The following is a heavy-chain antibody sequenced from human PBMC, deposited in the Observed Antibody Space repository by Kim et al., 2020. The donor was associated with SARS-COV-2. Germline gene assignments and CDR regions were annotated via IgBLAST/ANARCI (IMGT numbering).Heavy chain of an antibody. CDR1: GYSFSNYW. CDR2: IYPDDSDV. J-gene: IGHJ4*02. CDR3: ARVKRDDYKRAFDY. Sequence: GESLKISCQGSGYSFSNYWVAWVRQRPGKGLEYMGMIYPDDSDVKYRPSFQGQVTMSTDKSMNIAHLEWSTLKASDTAIYYCARVKRDDYKRAFDYWGQGSLITVSS. D-gene: IGHD4-4*01. V-gene: IGHV5-51*01.